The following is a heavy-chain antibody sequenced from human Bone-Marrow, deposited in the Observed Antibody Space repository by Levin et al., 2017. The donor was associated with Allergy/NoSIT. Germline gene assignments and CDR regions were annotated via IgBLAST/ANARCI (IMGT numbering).Heavy chain of an antibody. CDR2: IIPVFGTS. CDR1: GGTFDYYA. Sequence: SVKVSCKASGGTFDYYAINWVQQTPGQGLEWMGGIIPVFGTSNYAQKFQARVTITADESTTTAYMELSSLTSDDTAVYFCARGGRPPRFYYDSSGLDSWGQGTLVSVSS. V-gene: IGHV1-69*13. CDR3: ARGGRPPRFYYDSSGLDS. J-gene: IGHJ4*02. D-gene: IGHD3-22*01.